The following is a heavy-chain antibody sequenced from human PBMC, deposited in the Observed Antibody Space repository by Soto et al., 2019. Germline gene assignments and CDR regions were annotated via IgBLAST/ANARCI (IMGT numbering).Heavy chain of an antibody. D-gene: IGHD6-25*01. CDR1: GGTFGKNA. V-gene: IGHV1-69*13. CDR3: AKSRAAAPPRVRMDV. J-gene: IGHJ6*02. CDR2: IVPFFHAQ. Sequence: SVKVSCKASGGTFGKNAFSWVRQAPGQGLEWMGGIVPFFHAQNYAQKFQGRVTITADESMNMVFMEMSSLRSQDTAIYCCAKSRAAAPPRVRMDVWGQGNTVTVS.